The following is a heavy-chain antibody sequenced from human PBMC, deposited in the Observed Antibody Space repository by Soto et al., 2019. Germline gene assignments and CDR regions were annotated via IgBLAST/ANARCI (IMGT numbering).Heavy chain of an antibody. J-gene: IGHJ4*02. Sequence: GGSLRLSCAASGFTFSSYAMSWVRQAPGKGLEWVSGLSGSGDTTYFADSVQGRFTISRDNSKNTLYLQMSSLTAEDTAVYYCVKDWVVTGLMGASAYRGEGVLVTVS. CDR1: GFTFSSYA. CDR3: VKDWVVTGLMGASAY. V-gene: IGHV3-23*01. CDR2: LSGSGDTT. D-gene: IGHD2-21*02.